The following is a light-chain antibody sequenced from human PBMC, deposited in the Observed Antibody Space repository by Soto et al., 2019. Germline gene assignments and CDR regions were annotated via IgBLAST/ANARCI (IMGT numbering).Light chain of an antibody. CDR2: GNS. CDR3: QSYDSSLSGWV. V-gene: IGLV1-40*01. Sequence: QSLLTQPPSVSGAPGQRGTISFTGSSSNIGAGYDVHWYQQLPGTAPKLLIYGNSNRPSGVPDRFSGSKSGTSASLAITGLQAEDEADYYCQSYDSSLSGWVFGGGTQLTVL. CDR1: SSNIGAGYD. J-gene: IGLJ3*02.